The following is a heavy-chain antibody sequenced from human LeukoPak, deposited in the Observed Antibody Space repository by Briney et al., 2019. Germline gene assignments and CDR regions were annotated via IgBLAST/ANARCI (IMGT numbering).Heavy chain of an antibody. CDR2: INPNSGGT. CDR3: ARDPGSGYSFLYYFDY. J-gene: IGHJ4*02. V-gene: IGHV1-2*02. D-gene: IGHD5-18*01. CDR1: GYTFTDYY. Sequence: ASVKVSCKASGYTFTDYYMHWVRQAPEQGLEWMGWINPNSGGTNYAQKFQGRVIMTRDTSISTANMELSRLRFDDTAVYYCARDPGSGYSFLYYFDYWGQGTLVTVSS.